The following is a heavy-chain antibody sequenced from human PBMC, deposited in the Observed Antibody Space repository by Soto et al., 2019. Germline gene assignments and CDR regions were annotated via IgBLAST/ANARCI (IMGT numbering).Heavy chain of an antibody. CDR1: GYIFSDYA. Sequence: GASVKVSCKTSGYIFSDYAIHWVRQAPGQRPEWMGYIYGGNAYTKFSQKFQDRVTISRDTSATTAYMELSSLTSEDTAVYYCARDSIIAPGAYFDNWGLGTLVTVSS. CDR3: ARDSIIAPGAYFDN. CDR2: IYGGNAYT. J-gene: IGHJ4*02. D-gene: IGHD6-13*01. V-gene: IGHV1-3*01.